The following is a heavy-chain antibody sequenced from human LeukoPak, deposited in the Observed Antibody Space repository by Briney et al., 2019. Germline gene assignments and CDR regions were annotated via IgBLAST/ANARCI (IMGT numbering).Heavy chain of an antibody. CDR1: GFIFIGYG. J-gene: IGHJ6*04. Sequence: GGSLRLTCAASGFIFIGYGMHWVRQAPGKGPEWVAFIRPDGHNKYYADSVKGRFMISRDNSKNTVDLQMNSLRGDDTAMYYCAKEGAASWDVDVWGKGTTVTVSS. D-gene: IGHD3-3*02. CDR2: IRPDGHNK. CDR3: AKEGAASWDVDV. V-gene: IGHV3-30*02.